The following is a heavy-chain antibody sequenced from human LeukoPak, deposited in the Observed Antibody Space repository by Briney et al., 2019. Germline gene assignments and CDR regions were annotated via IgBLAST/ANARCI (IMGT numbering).Heavy chain of an antibody. CDR1: GFTVSSNY. V-gene: IGHV3-53*01. CDR3: ARVPGPTHYYYYGMDV. CDR2: IYSGAST. J-gene: IGHJ6*02. Sequence: PGGSLRLSCAASGFTVSSNYMSWVRQAPGKGLEWVSVIYSGASTYYADSVKGRFTISRDNSKNTLYLQMNSLRAEDTAVYYCARVPGPTHYYYYGMDVWGQGTTVTVSS.